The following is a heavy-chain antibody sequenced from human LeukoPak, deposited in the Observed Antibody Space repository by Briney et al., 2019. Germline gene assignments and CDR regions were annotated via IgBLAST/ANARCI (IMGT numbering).Heavy chain of an antibody. J-gene: IGHJ5*02. CDR2: IWYDGSNK. CDR1: GFTFSSYG. V-gene: IGHV3-33*06. D-gene: IGHD6-19*01. Sequence: PGGSLRLSCAASGFTFSSYGMHWVRQAPGKGLEWVAVIWYDGSNKYYADSVKGRFTISRDNSKNTLYLQMNSLRAEDTAVYYCAKDPHSSGWFNWFDPWGQGTLVTVSS. CDR3: AKDPHSSGWFNWFDP.